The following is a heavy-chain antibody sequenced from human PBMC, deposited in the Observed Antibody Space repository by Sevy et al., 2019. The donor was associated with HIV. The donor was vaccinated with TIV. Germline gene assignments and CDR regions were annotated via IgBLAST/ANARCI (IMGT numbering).Heavy chain of an antibody. Sequence: GGSLRLSCVASGFTFSDHYMEWVRQAPGKGLEWVGRTRNKADGYTTEYAASVKGRFTISGDESKNSLYVQMNCLKAEDTAVYYCATHASIAAAGRVFDYWGQGTLVTVSS. J-gene: IGHJ4*02. V-gene: IGHV3-72*01. CDR3: ATHASIAAAGRVFDY. CDR2: TRNKADGYTT. CDR1: GFTFSDHY. D-gene: IGHD6-13*01.